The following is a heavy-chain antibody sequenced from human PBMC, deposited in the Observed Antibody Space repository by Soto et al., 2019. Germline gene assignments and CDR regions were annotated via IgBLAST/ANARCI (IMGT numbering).Heavy chain of an antibody. D-gene: IGHD2-2*01. CDR3: AACSGPSCHRGREWFDP. V-gene: IGHV1-18*04. CDR2: ISTYNGNT. CDR1: GYTFSSHG. J-gene: IGHJ5*02. Sequence: QVQLLQSAAEVRKPGASVKVSCTASGYTFSSHGITWVRQAPGQGLEWMGGISTYNGNTNYAQKVQGRVTMTIDKSTSTAYMELRSLTSDDTAMYYCAACSGPSCHRGREWFDPWGQGTLVTVSA.